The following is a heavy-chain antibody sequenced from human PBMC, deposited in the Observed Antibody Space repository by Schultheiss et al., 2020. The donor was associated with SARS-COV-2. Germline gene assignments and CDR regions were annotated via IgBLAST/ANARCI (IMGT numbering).Heavy chain of an antibody. J-gene: IGHJ6*02. CDR3: AGPVLLWFGELSVPMDV. Sequence: GGSLRLSCAASGFTFSTYAMTWVRQSPGKGLDWVSGITGSGGNTYYADSVKGRFTISRDNAKNSLYLQMNSLRDEDTAVYYCAGPVLLWFGELSVPMDVWGQGTTVTVSS. CDR1: GFTFSTYA. D-gene: IGHD3-10*01. V-gene: IGHV3-23*01. CDR2: ITGSGGNT.